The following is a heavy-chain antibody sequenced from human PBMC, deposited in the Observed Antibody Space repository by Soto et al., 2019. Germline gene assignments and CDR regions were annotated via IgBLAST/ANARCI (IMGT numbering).Heavy chain of an antibody. V-gene: IGHV3-30*18. J-gene: IGHJ6*03. CDR2: ISYDGSNK. CDR3: AKDAEEPFGVVRYYYMDV. CDR1: GFTFSSYG. Sequence: QVQLVESGGGVVQPGRSLRLSCAASGFTFSSYGMHWVRQAPGKGLEWVAVISYDGSNKYYADSVKGRFTISRDNSKNTLLPKMNSLRAEDTAVYYCAKDAEEPFGVVRYYYMDVWGKGTTVTVSS. D-gene: IGHD3-3*01.